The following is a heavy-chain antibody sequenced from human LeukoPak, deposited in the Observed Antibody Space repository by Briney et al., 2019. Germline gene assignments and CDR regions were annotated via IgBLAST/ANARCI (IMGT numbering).Heavy chain of an antibody. Sequence: GGSLRLSCAASGFTFSSYAMRWVRQAPGKGLEWVAVISYDGSNKYYADSVKGRFTISRDNSKNTLYLQMNSLRAEDTAVYYCARDASSSWHVDYWGQGTLVTVSS. CDR1: GFTFSSYA. V-gene: IGHV3-30-3*01. CDR3: ARDASSSWHVDY. D-gene: IGHD6-13*01. CDR2: ISYDGSNK. J-gene: IGHJ4*02.